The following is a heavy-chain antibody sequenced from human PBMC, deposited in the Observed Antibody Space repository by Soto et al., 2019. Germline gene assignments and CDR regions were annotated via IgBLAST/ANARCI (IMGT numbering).Heavy chain of an antibody. CDR2: IYYSGST. D-gene: IGHD2-15*01. CDR1: GGCISSYY. Sequence: PSETLSLTCTVSGGCISSYYWSWIRQPPGKGLEWIGYIYYSGSTNYNPSLKSRVTISVDTSKNQFSLKLSSVTAADTAVYYCATWGSEYCSGGSCYSGNWFDPWGQGTLVTVSS. CDR3: ATWGSEYCSGGSCYSGNWFDP. J-gene: IGHJ5*02. V-gene: IGHV4-59*01.